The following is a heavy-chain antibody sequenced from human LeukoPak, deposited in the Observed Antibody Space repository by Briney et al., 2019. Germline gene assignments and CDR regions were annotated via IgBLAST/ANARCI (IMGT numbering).Heavy chain of an antibody. CDR2: ISYDGSNK. D-gene: IGHD2-2*01. Sequence: GRSLRLSCAASGFTFSSYAMHWVRQAPGKGLEWVAVISYDGSNKYYADSVKGRFTISRDNSKNTLYLQMNSLRAEDTAVYYCAKARRGVVVPAAIPIDYWGQGTLVTVSS. CDR1: GFTFSSYA. CDR3: AKARRGVVVPAAIPIDY. V-gene: IGHV3-30-3*01. J-gene: IGHJ4*02.